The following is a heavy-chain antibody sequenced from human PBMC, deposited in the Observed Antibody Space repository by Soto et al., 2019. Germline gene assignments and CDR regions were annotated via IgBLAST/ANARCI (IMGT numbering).Heavy chain of an antibody. D-gene: IGHD4-4*01. J-gene: IGHJ4*02. V-gene: IGHV1-18*01. Sequence: ASVKVSCKASGYTFTSYGISWVRQAPGQGLEWMGWISAYNGNTNYAQKLQGRVTMTTDTSTSKAYMELRSLRSDDTAVYYCARARSQISTVTIDYWGQGTLVTVSS. CDR2: ISAYNGNT. CDR3: ARARSQISTVTIDY. CDR1: GYTFTSYG.